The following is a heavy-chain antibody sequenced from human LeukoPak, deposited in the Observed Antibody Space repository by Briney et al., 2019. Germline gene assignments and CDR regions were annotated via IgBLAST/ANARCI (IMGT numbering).Heavy chain of an antibody. CDR1: GGSFSGYY. V-gene: IGHV4-34*01. CDR2: INHSGST. J-gene: IGHJ4*02. CDR3: ARGSTRADDY. D-gene: IGHD2/OR15-2a*01. Sequence: SETLSLTCAVYGGSFSGYYWSWIRQPPGKGLEWIGEINHSGSTNYNPSLKSRVTISVDTSKNQFSLKLSSVTAADTAVYYCARGSTRADDYWGQGILVTVSS.